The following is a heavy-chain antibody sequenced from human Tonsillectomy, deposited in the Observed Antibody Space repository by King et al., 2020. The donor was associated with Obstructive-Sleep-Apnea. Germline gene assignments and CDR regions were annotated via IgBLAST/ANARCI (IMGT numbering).Heavy chain of an antibody. D-gene: IGHD3-9*01. CDR1: GFTFSTYS. J-gene: IGHJ4*02. V-gene: IGHV3-21*01. CDR2: ISSSSSYI. CDR3: ARDFILTGYYDGFDY. Sequence: EVQLVESGGGLVKPGGSLRLSCAASGFTFSTYSMNWVRQAPGKGLEWVSSISSSSSYIYYTDSVKGRFTISRDNAKNSLSLQMNSLRAEDTAVYYCARDFILTGYYDGFDYWGQGTLVTVSS.